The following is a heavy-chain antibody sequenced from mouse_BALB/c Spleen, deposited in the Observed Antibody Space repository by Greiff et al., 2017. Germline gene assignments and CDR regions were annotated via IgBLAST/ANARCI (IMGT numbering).Heavy chain of an antibody. J-gene: IGHJ2*01. Sequence: QVQLQQPGAELVRPGASVKLSCKASGYTFTSYWINWVKQRPGQGLEWIGNIYPSDSYTNYNQKFKDKATLTVDKSSSTAYMQLSSPTSEDSAVYYCTAGLPGNYWGQGTTLTVSS. D-gene: IGHD1-2*01. CDR3: TAGLPGNY. V-gene: IGHV1-69*02. CDR1: GYTFTSYW. CDR2: IYPSDSYT.